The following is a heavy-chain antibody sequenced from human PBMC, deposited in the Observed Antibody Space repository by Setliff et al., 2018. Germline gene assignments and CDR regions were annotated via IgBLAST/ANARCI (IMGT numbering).Heavy chain of an antibody. D-gene: IGHD3-3*01. V-gene: IGHV4-61*02. J-gene: IGHJ4*02. CDR1: GASINSGTYY. CDR2: LHTSGSI. Sequence: PSETLSLTCAVSGASINSGTYYWSWIRQPAGKGLEWVGRLHTSGSIDYNPSLKSRVTISVDTSKNQFSLRLTSLTAADTALYFCARERQGGFLEWAPFDSWGQGVLVTVSS. CDR3: ARERQGGFLEWAPFDS.